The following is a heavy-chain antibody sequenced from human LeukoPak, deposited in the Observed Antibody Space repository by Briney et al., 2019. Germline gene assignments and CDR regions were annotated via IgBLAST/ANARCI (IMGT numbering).Heavy chain of an antibody. CDR3: ARTRGTYGDSFYDY. CDR1: GGSISNYY. J-gene: IGHJ4*02. CDR2: ISSAGST. V-gene: IGHV4-4*07. Sequence: SETLSLTCTVSGGSISNYYWNWLRQPAGKGQEWLGRISSAGSTNYNPSLQSRVTMSVDTPRNQFSLKLDSVTAADTAVYYCARTRGTYGDSFYDYWGQGTLVTVSS. D-gene: IGHD2-21*02.